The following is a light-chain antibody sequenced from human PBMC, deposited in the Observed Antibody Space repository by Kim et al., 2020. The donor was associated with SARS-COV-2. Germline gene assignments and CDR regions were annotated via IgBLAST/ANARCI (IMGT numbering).Light chain of an antibody. Sequence: QSALTQPPSASGSPGQSVTISCTGTSSDVGGYNFVSWYQQHPGKAPKLILYEVSKRPSGVPDRFSGSKSGNTASLTVSGLQAEDEADYYCSSYGGSNNLVFGGGTKLTVL. CDR1: SSDVGGYNF. CDR2: EVS. J-gene: IGLJ3*02. CDR3: SSYGGSNNLV. V-gene: IGLV2-8*01.